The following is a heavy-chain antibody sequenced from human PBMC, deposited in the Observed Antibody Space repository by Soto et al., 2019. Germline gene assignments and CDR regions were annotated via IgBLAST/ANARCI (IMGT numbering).Heavy chain of an antibody. CDR2: ISNDGTNK. V-gene: IGHV3-30*04. Sequence: QVQLVESGGGVVQPGRSLRLSCAASRFSFSSFAIHWVRQSPGTGLEWVAFISNDGTNKYYADSVKGRFSISRDNSKNTLYLQMNSRGADDTAVYYCARGNSPYGMDVWGQGTTVTVSS. D-gene: IGHD1-7*01. J-gene: IGHJ6*02. CDR3: ARGNSPYGMDV. CDR1: RFSFSSFA.